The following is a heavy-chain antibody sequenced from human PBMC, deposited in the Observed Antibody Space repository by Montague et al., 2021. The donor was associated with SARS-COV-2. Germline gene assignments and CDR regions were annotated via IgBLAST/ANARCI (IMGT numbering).Heavy chain of an antibody. Sequence: ETLSLTCAISGGSMRRYYWTWIRQLPGKELEWIGSIYDSGGTRYNPSLKSRVSISVDASKNQFSLRVTSVTAADTAVYFCARRGTGNYEILDYWGQGILVTVSS. CDR1: GGSMRRYY. V-gene: IGHV4-59*01. CDR2: IYDSGGT. J-gene: IGHJ4*02. D-gene: IGHD3-3*01. CDR3: ARRGTGNYEILDY.